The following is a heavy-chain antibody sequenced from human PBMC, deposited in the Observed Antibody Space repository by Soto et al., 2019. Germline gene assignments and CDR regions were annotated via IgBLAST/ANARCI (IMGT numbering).Heavy chain of an antibody. V-gene: IGHV3-30-3*01. J-gene: IGHJ6*02. Sequence: QVQLVESGGGVVQPGRSLRLSCAASGFTFSSDAMHRVRQAPGKWLEWVAVISYDGSNKYYADSVKGRFTISRDNSKNTLSLQMISLRAEDTAVYYCARGEYQLLPYYYFYGMDVWGQGTTVTVSS. CDR1: GFTFSSDA. D-gene: IGHD2-2*01. CDR2: ISYDGSNK. CDR3: ARGEYQLLPYYYFYGMDV.